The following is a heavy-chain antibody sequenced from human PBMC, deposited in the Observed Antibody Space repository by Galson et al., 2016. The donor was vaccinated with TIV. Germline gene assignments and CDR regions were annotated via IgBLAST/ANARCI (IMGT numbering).Heavy chain of an antibody. CDR1: GFSISSGHY. D-gene: IGHD2-2*01. J-gene: IGHJ3*02. CDR2: IFQTGGT. Sequence: LTCTVSGFSISSGHYWGWIRQPPGKGLEWIGYIFQTGGTYYNPSLMSLQSRVTISLDISKNQFSLKVKSVTAADTAMYYCARGEWPSVPDAMQAFDIWGQGTMVAVSS. CDR3: ARGEWPSVPDAMQAFDI. V-gene: IGHV4-38-2*02.